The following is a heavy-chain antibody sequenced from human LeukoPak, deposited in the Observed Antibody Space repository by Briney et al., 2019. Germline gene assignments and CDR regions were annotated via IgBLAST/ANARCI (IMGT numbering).Heavy chain of an antibody. CDR3: SRGSGWLSVY. D-gene: IGHD6-19*01. CDR2: ISGGTT. J-gene: IGHJ4*02. CDR1: GFTFGDYL. V-gene: IGHV3-49*03. Sequence: GGSLRLSCTASGFTFGDYLMSWFRQAPGKGLEWVGFISGGTTEYAASVKGRFTISRDDSTSIAYLQMNSLTTKDTAVYYCSRGSGWLSVYWGQGTLVTVSS.